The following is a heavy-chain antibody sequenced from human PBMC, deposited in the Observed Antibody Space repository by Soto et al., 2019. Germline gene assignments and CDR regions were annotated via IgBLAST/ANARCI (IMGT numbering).Heavy chain of an antibody. CDR1: GGTFSSYA. J-gene: IGHJ3*02. V-gene: IGHV1-69*13. D-gene: IGHD6-13*01. Sequence: SVKVSCKASGGTFSSYAISWVRQAPGQGLEWMGGIIPIFGTANYAQKFQGRVTITADESTGTAYMELSSLRSEDTAVYYCAVEFSSSWTDAFDIWGQGTMVTV. CDR2: IIPIFGTA. CDR3: AVEFSSSWTDAFDI.